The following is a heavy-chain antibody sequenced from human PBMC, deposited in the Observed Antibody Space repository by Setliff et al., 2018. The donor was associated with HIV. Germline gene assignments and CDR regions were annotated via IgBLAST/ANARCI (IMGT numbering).Heavy chain of an antibody. CDR3: ARSPERGYDSDWFDP. D-gene: IGHD5-12*01. J-gene: IGHJ5*02. V-gene: IGHV4-61*09. Sequence: PSETLSLTCTVSGGSISSGSDYWSWIRQPAGKGLEWIGHIYTSGSTNYNPSLKSRVTISVDTSKNQFSLKLSSVTASDTAVYYCARSPERGYDSDWFDPWGQGTLVTVSS. CDR2: IYTSGST. CDR1: GGSISSGSDY.